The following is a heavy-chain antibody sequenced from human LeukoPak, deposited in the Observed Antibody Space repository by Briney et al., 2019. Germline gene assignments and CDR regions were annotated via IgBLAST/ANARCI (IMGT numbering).Heavy chain of an antibody. CDR3: AKDGGVVVIGDELDY. J-gene: IGHJ4*02. Sequence: PGRSLRLSCAASGFTFSSYGMHWVRQAPGKGLEWVAVIWYDGSNKYYADSVKGRFTISRDNSKNTLYLQMNSLRAEDTAVYYCAKDGGVVVIGDELDYWGQGTLVTVYS. D-gene: IGHD3-22*01. CDR1: GFTFSSYG. V-gene: IGHV3-33*06. CDR2: IWYDGSNK.